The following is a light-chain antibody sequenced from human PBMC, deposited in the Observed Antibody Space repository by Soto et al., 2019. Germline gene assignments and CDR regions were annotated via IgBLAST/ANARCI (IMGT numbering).Light chain of an antibody. Sequence: ELVLTQSPGTLSLSPGERATLSCSASQSVTSNYLAWHQQKPGQAPRLLIYAASTRATGIPDRYSGSGSGTDFTLNIRRLETEDCAVYYCTQYGSSPFTFGPGNKVHI. CDR2: AAS. V-gene: IGKV3-20*01. CDR1: QSVTSNY. J-gene: IGKJ3*01. CDR3: TQYGSSPFT.